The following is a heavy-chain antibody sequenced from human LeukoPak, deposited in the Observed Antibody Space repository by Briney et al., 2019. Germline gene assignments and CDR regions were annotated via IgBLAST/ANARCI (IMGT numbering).Heavy chain of an antibody. CDR2: IDSSGGYM. CDR3: LRGDRRDY. J-gene: IGHJ4*02. Sequence: GGSLRLSCEASGFTFSSYVMNWARQAPGKGLEWVSSIDSSGGYMFYADSVKGRFIISRDNAKDSLYLQMNSLRVEDTAVYYCLRGDRRDYWGQGTLVTVSS. V-gene: IGHV3-21*06. CDR1: GFTFSSYV.